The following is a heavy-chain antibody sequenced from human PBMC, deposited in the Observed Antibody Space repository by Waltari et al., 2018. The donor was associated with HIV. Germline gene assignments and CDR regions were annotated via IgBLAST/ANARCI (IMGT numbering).Heavy chain of an antibody. Sequence: EVQLVESGGGLVQPGGSLRLSCEGSGFTFTPFWMSWVRQAPGKGLEWVAHINQDGSKENYVDSVKGRFTISRDNSKSSLYRQMSSLRVDDTAVYYCARSTHDYSNYGGFDYWGQGTLVTVSS. V-gene: IGHV3-7*01. CDR1: GFTFTPFW. CDR2: INQDGSKE. J-gene: IGHJ4*02. CDR3: ARSTHDYSNYGGFDY. D-gene: IGHD4-4*01.